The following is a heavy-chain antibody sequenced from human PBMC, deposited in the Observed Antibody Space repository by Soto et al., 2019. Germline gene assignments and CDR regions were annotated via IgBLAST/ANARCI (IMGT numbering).Heavy chain of an antibody. CDR1: GGSISSYY. CDR2: IYYSGST. D-gene: IGHD3-16*01. V-gene: IGHV4-59*01. CDR3: ARWRGERPAYDY. Sequence: SETLSLTCTVSGGSISSYYWSWIRQPPGKGLEWIGYIYYSGSTNYNPSLKSRVTISVDTSKNQFSLKLSPVTAADTAVYYCARWRGERPAYDYWGQGTMVTVYS. J-gene: IGHJ4*02.